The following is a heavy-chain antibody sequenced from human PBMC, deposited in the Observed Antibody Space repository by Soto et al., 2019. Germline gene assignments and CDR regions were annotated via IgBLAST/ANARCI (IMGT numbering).Heavy chain of an antibody. V-gene: IGHV3-74*01. D-gene: IGHD5-12*01. CDR3: ARDHGYTFDL. Sequence: EVQLVESGGGLVQLGGSLRLSCAASGFTFSSHWMHWVRQAPGKGLVWVSRITGDGSSASYADSVKGRFTISRDNAKNTLYLEMSSLGADDTAVYYCARDHGYTFDLWGQGTLVTVSS. J-gene: IGHJ4*02. CDR1: GFTFSSHW. CDR2: ITGDGSSA.